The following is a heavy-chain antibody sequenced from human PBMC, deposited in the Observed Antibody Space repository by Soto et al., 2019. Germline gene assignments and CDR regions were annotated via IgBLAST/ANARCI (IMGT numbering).Heavy chain of an antibody. Sequence: NPSETLSLTCTVSGGSISSSSYYWGWIRQPPGKGLEWIGSIYYSGSTYYNPSLKSRVTISVDTSKNQFSLKLSSVTAADTAVYYCARWGRGIDYWGQGTLVTVSS. D-gene: IGHD3-16*01. J-gene: IGHJ4*02. CDR3: ARWGRGIDY. CDR2: IYYSGST. CDR1: GGSISSSSYY. V-gene: IGHV4-39*01.